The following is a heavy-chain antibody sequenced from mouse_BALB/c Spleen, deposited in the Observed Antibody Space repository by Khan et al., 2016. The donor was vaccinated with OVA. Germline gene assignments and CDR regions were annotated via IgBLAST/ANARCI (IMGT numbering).Heavy chain of an antibody. V-gene: IGHV9-3-1*01. CDR1: GYTFTNYG. CDR2: INTYTGEP. D-gene: IGHD2-14*01. CDR3: ARVGYNGTMDY. J-gene: IGHJ4*01. Sequence: VQLQESGPELKKPGETVKISCKASGYTFTNYGMNWVKQAPGKGLKWMGWINTYTGEPTYADDFKGRFAFSLETSASTAYLQINNLKNEDTATYVCARVGYNGTMDYWGQGTSVTVSS.